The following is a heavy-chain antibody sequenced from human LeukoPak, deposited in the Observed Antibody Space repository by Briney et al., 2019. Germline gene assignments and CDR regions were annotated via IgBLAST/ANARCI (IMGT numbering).Heavy chain of an antibody. Sequence: SETLSLTCSVSGGSITGSYWSWIRQSPGKGLEWIGHIYYSGTTNYSPSLRSRVTISVDTSKNQFSLKLSSVTAADTAVYYCARAFEVLRYFDWLPTYYFDYWGQGTLVTVSS. CDR3: ARAFEVLRYFDWLPTYYFDY. CDR1: GGSITGSY. CDR2: IYYSGTT. J-gene: IGHJ4*02. D-gene: IGHD3-9*01. V-gene: IGHV4-59*12.